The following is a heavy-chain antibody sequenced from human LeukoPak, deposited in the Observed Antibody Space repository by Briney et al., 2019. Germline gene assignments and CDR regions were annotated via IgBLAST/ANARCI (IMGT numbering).Heavy chain of an antibody. CDR3: ARGASGAAPHYYYYGMDV. D-gene: IGHD6-25*01. Sequence: GGSLRLSCSASGFTFSSYAMHWVRQAPGKGLEYVSAISSNGGSTYYADSVKGRFTISRDNSKNTLYLQMSSLRAEDTAVYYCARGASGAAPHYYYYGMDVWGQGTTVTVSS. V-gene: IGHV3-64D*09. J-gene: IGHJ6*02. CDR2: ISSNGGST. CDR1: GFTFSSYA.